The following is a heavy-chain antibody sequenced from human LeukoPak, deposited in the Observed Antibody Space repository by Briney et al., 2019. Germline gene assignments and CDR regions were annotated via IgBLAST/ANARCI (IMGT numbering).Heavy chain of an antibody. CDR3: ARDGTYYDFWSGYYTTAFDI. D-gene: IGHD3-3*01. V-gene: IGHV4-4*08. CDR2: IYTSGST. J-gene: IGHJ3*02. Sequence: SETLSLTCTVSGGSISSYYWSWIRQPPGKGLEWIGYIYTSGSTNYNPSLKSRVTMSVDTSKNQFSLKLSSVTAADTAVYYCARDGTYYDFWSGYYTTAFDIWGQGTMVTVSS. CDR1: GGSISSYY.